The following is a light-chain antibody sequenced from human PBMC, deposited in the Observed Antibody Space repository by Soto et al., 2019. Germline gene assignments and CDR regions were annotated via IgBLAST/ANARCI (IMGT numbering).Light chain of an antibody. CDR1: SSNIGADYD. CDR3: QSYDSSLSGAV. CDR2: GDS. Sequence: QSVLTQPPSVSGAPGQRVTIACTGSSSNIGADYDVHWYQQLPGTAPKLLITGDSHRPSGVPDRFSGSHSGTSASLAITGLQAEDEADYFCQSYDSSLSGAVFGGGTKVTVL. J-gene: IGLJ3*02. V-gene: IGLV1-40*01.